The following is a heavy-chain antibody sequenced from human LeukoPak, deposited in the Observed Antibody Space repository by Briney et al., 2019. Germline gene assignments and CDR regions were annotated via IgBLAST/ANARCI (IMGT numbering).Heavy chain of an antibody. D-gene: IGHD3-10*01. CDR1: GFTFSSYA. Sequence: PGGSLRLSCAASGFTFSSYAMSWVRQPPGKGLEWVSTISGSAESTYYADSVKGRFTISRDNSKNTLYLQMNSLRAEDTAVYYCAKWGSGSYYKGSFDYWGQGTLVTVSS. J-gene: IGHJ4*02. CDR3: AKWGSGSYYKGSFDY. V-gene: IGHV3-23*01. CDR2: ISGSAEST.